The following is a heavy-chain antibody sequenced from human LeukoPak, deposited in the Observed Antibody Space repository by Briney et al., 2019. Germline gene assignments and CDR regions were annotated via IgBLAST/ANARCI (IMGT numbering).Heavy chain of an antibody. CDR1: GFTFSSYS. V-gene: IGHV3-21*01. D-gene: IGHD2-15*01. Sequence: PGGSLRLSCAASGFTFSSYSMNWVRQAPGKGLEWVSSISSSSSYIYYADSVKGRFTISRDNAKNSLYLQMNSLRAEDTAVYYCARYCSGGSCYSGYAYWGQGTLVTVSS. CDR2: ISSSSSYI. CDR3: ARYCSGGSCYSGYAY. J-gene: IGHJ4*02.